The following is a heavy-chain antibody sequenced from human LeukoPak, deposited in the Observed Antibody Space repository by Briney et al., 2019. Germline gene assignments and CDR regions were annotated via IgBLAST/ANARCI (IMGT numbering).Heavy chain of an antibody. V-gene: IGHV3-48*02. CDR3: ARAKKTVTTRPPDY. J-gene: IGHJ4*02. CDR2: ISSSSSTI. D-gene: IGHD4-17*01. CDR1: GFTFSSYS. Sequence: PGGSLRLSCAASGFTFSSYSMNWVRQAPGKGLEWVSYISSSSSTIYYADSVKGRFTISRDNAKNSLYLQMNSLRDEDTAVYYRARAKKTVTTRPPDYWGQGTLVTVSS.